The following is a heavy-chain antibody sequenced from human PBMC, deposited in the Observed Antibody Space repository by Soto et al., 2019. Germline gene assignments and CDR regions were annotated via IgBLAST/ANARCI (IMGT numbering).Heavy chain of an antibody. V-gene: IGHV1-2*04. D-gene: IGHD2-2*01. CDR2: INPNSGGT. CDR3: ARDRLSLKYCSSTSCYCFQH. Sequence: ASVKVSCKASGYTFTGYYMHWVRQAPGQGLEWMGWINPNSGGTNYAQKFQGWVTMTRDTSISTAYMELSRLRSDDTVVYYCARDRLSLKYCSSTSCYCFQHWGQGTLVTVSS. CDR1: GYTFTGYY. J-gene: IGHJ1*01.